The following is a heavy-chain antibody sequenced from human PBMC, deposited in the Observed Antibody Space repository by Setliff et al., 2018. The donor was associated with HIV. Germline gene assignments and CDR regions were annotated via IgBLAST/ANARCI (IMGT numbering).Heavy chain of an antibody. D-gene: IGHD3-10*01. Sequence: ASVKVSCKTSGYTFTTYAIHWVRQAPGQRLEWMGWINGGNGHTKSSERFQGRVTFSRDSSASTAQMELSSLTSEDTAVYFCARGMIRGAIMTEFDSWGQGTLVTVSS. CDR2: INGGNGHT. V-gene: IGHV1-3*01. J-gene: IGHJ4*02. CDR3: ARGMIRGAIMTEFDS. CDR1: GYTFTTYA.